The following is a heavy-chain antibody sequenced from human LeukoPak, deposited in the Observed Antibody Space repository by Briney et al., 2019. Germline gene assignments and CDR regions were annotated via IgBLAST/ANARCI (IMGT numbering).Heavy chain of an antibody. D-gene: IGHD1-26*01. Sequence: PGRSLRLSCAASGFTFRNHAMHWVRQGPGKGPEWLAVISFDGVNIYYADSVKGRFTISRDNSKNTLYLQMNSLRAEDTAVYYCAKLWELPRGYFDYWGQGTLVTVPS. V-gene: IGHV3-30-3*02. CDR3: AKLWELPRGYFDY. J-gene: IGHJ4*02. CDR2: ISFDGVNI. CDR1: GFTFRNHA.